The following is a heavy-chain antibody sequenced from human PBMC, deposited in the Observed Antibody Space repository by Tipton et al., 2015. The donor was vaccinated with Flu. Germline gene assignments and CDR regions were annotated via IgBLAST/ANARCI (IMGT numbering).Heavy chain of an antibody. Sequence: TLSLTCSVSGGSINSSYWSWIRQSPGKGLEWIGNIQYSGHTNYNPSLKSRVTIAVDTSKNQFSLQLSSVAAADTAVYYCARYASSWDPPRDWGQGTLVTVSS. V-gene: IGHV4-59*01. CDR1: GGSINSSY. CDR2: IQYSGHT. D-gene: IGHD6-13*01. CDR3: ARYASSWDPPRD. J-gene: IGHJ1*01.